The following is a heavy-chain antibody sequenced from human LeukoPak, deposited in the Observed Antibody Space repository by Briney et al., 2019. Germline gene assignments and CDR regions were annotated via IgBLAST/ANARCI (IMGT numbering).Heavy chain of an antibody. CDR3: ARRSIAAAATLDY. CDR1: GGSISSYY. D-gene: IGHD6-13*01. Sequence: PSETLSLTCTVSGGSISSYYWSWIRQPPGKGLEWIGYIYYSGSTNYNPSLKRRVTISVDTSKNQFSLKLSSVTAADTAVYFCARRSIAAAATLDYWGQGILVTVSS. CDR2: IYYSGST. J-gene: IGHJ4*02. V-gene: IGHV4-59*08.